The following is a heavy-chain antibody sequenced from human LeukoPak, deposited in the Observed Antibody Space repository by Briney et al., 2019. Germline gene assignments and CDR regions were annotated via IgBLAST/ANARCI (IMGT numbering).Heavy chain of an antibody. D-gene: IGHD3-22*01. CDR1: GFTFSSYS. J-gene: IGHJ4*02. Sequence: EGSLRLSCAASGFTFSSYSMNWVRQAPGKGLEWVSSISSSSSYIYYADSVKGRFTISRDNAKNSLYLQMNSLRAEDTAVYYCARDIDSSGYYENWGQGTLVTVSS. CDR3: ARDIDSSGYYEN. V-gene: IGHV3-21*01. CDR2: ISSSSSYI.